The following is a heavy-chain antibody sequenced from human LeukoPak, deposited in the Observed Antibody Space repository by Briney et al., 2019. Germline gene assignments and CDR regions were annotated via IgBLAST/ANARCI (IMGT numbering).Heavy chain of an antibody. J-gene: IGHJ4*02. V-gene: IGHV3-30*18. D-gene: IGHD4-17*01. CDR3: AKGVLTVTQGVDY. Sequence: GSLRLSCAASGFPFSSYGMHWVRQAPGKGLEWVAVISYDGSNKYYADSVKGRFTISRDNSKNTLYLQMNSLRAEDTAVYYCAKGVLTVTQGVDYWGQGTLVTVSS. CDR2: ISYDGSNK. CDR1: GFPFSSYG.